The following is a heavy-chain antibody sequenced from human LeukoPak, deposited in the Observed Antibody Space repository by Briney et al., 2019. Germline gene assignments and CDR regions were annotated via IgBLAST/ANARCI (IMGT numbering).Heavy chain of an antibody. Sequence: GGSLRLSCVSSEFTFCRYSMNWVRQAPGKGLEWVSSLISGSTYIYYADSVKGRFTISRDNAKNSLYLQMNGLRAEDTAVYYCARDGYYYDSSNFDYWGQGTLVTVSS. J-gene: IGHJ4*02. CDR1: EFTFCRYS. CDR2: LISGSTYI. CDR3: ARDGYYYDSSNFDY. V-gene: IGHV3-21*01. D-gene: IGHD3-22*01.